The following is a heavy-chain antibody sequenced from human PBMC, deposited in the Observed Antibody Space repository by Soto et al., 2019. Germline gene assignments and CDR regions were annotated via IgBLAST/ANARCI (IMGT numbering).Heavy chain of an antibody. CDR3: VRDPGGRYYYYYGLDV. V-gene: IGHV4-31*03. J-gene: IGHJ6*02. Sequence: QVQLQESGPGLVKPSQTLSLTCTVSGGSISSGSYYWSWIRQHPGKGLEWIGYIYYSGSTYYNPSLKSRVTISVDTSKNQFSLKLSSVTAANTAVYYCVRDPGGRYYYYYGLDVWGQGTTVTVSS. CDR2: IYYSGST. CDR1: GGSISSGSYY.